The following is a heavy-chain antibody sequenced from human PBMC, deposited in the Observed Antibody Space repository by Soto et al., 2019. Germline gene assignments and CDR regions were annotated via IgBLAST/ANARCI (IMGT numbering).Heavy chain of an antibody. Sequence: QVQLVQSGAEVKKPGSSVKVSCKASGGTFSSYTISWVRQAPGQGLEWMGRIIPILGIANYAQKFQGRVTIXAXRSTSTAYMELSSLRSEDTAVYYCARGVDYGGNSGYWGQGTLVTVSS. CDR3: ARGVDYGGNSGY. CDR2: IIPILGIA. D-gene: IGHD4-17*01. J-gene: IGHJ4*02. V-gene: IGHV1-69*02. CDR1: GGTFSSYT.